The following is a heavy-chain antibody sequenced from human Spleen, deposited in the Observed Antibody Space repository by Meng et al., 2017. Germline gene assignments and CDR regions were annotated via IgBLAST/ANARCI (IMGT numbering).Heavy chain of an antibody. Sequence: QGQVVQSGSELKKPGASVKVSCKASGYTFPDYDLHWVRRAPGQGLEWMGRINPKSGDTHYAQKFQGRVTMTGDTSISTAYMELSGLRSDDTAMYYCARDEDISAAGKLFGDYWGQGTLVTVSS. V-gene: IGHV1-2*06. CDR3: ARDEDISAAGKLFGDY. D-gene: IGHD6-13*01. CDR1: GYTFPDYD. CDR2: INPKSGDT. J-gene: IGHJ4*02.